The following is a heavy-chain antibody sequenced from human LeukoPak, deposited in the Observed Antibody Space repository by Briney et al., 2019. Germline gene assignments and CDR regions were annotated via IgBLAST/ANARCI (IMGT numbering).Heavy chain of an antibody. V-gene: IGHV3-23*01. CDR1: GFTFSSYA. CDR2: ISGTTGST. CDR3: AKEGWDRIYYYYYMDV. D-gene: IGHD1-26*01. J-gene: IGHJ6*03. Sequence: GGSLRLSCAASGFTFSSYAMTWVRQAPGKGLEWVSSISGTTGSTYYADSVKGRFTISRDNSKNTLYLQMNSLRAEDTAVYYCAKEGWDRIYYYYYMDVWGKGTTVTVSS.